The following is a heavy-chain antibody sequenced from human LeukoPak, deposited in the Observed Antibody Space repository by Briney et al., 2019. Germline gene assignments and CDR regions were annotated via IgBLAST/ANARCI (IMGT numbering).Heavy chain of an antibody. CDR1: GFTLSSYW. CDR2: IKQDGREK. V-gene: IGHV3-7*03. CDR3: ARDQRYCSSSSCPWEPFDY. D-gene: IGHD2-2*01. J-gene: IGHJ4*02. Sequence: PGGSVRLSCAASGFTLSSYWMSWVRQAPGKGLEWVANIKQDGREKYYVDSVKGRFTIARDNAKNSLYLQMNSLRAEDTAVYYCARDQRYCSSSSCPWEPFDYWGQGTLVTVSS.